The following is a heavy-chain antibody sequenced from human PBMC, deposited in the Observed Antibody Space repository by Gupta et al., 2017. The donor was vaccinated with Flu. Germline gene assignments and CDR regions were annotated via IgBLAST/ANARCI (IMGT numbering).Heavy chain of an antibody. J-gene: IGHJ4*02. D-gene: IGHD5-12*01. CDR2: INTKTGNP. CDR3: ARDGMATIRD. V-gene: IGHV7-4-1*02. Sequence: MNWVRQAPGQGLEWMGWINTKTGNPTYAQGFTGRLVFSLDTSVSTAYLQISSLKAEDTAVYYCARDGMATIRDWGQGTLVTVSS.